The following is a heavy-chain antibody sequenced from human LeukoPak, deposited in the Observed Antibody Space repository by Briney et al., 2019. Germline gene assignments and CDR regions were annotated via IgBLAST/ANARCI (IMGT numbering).Heavy chain of an antibody. V-gene: IGHV4-61*01. CDR2: IYHSGST. CDR1: GDSVSSGMYY. Sequence: PSETLSLTCTVSGDSVSSGMYYWSWIRQPPGKGLEWIGHIYHSGSTKYNPSLKSRVTISVDTSKNQFSLKLSSVTAADTAVYYCARTPSRPNYYYYMDVWGKGTTVTVSS. J-gene: IGHJ6*03. CDR3: ARTPSRPNYYYYMDV.